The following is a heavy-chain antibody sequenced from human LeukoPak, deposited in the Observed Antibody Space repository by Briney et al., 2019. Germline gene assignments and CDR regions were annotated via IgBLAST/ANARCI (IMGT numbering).Heavy chain of an antibody. CDR1: GFTFTCYA. J-gene: IGHJ1*01. CDR3: AKRIMGIFQQ. D-gene: IGHD3-16*01. Sequence: GGSLRLSCATSGFTFTCYALSWVRQAPGKGLEWVSGISGSGGSTYYADSVKGRFTISRDKSKNTLYLQMNSLRVEDTAVYYCAKRIMGIFQQWGQGTLVIVSS. V-gene: IGHV3-23*01. CDR2: ISGSGGST.